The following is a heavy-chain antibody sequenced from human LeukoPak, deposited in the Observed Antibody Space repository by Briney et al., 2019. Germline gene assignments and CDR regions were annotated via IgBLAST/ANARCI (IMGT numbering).Heavy chain of an antibody. CDR1: GGTFSSYA. CDR2: IIPIFGTA. J-gene: IGHJ3*02. D-gene: IGHD2-2*01. CDR3: ARDSASRVVPAVDAFDI. V-gene: IGHV1-69*05. Sequence: ASVKVSCKASGGTFSSYAISWVRQAPGQGLEWMGGIIPIFGTANYAQKFQGRVTITTDESTSTAYMELSSLRSEDTAVYYCARDSASRVVPAVDAFDIWGQGTMVTVSS.